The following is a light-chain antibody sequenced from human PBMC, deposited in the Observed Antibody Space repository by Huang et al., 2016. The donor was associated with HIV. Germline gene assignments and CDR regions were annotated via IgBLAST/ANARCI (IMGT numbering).Light chain of an antibody. J-gene: IGKJ1*01. CDR1: ENIRKY. CDR3: QQSYNAPRT. V-gene: IGKV1-39*01. Sequence: DIQMTQSPSSLSVFVGEKVTITGRASENIRKYLNWYQQKPWKAPNLLLYAAASLQSGVPSRFSGSGTGTDFNLTINSLQPEDYATYVCQQSYNAPRTFGQGTKVEIK. CDR2: AAA.